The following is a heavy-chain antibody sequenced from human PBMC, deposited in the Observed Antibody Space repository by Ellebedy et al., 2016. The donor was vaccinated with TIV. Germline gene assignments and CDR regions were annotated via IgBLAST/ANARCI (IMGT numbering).Heavy chain of an antibody. D-gene: IGHD5-18*01. CDR1: GYTFTTYW. Sequence: GESLKISCKGSGYTFTTYWIAWVRQMPGKGLEWMGIINPGDSDTRYSPSFQGQVTISADKSISTAYLQWSSLKASDTAMYYCARERGYSYAYGEYWGQGTLVTVSS. J-gene: IGHJ4*02. CDR2: INPGDSDT. CDR3: ARERGYSYAYGEY. V-gene: IGHV5-51*01.